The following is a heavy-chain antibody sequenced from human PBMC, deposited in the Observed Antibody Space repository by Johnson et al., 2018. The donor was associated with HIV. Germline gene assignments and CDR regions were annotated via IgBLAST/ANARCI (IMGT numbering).Heavy chain of an antibody. J-gene: IGHJ3*02. CDR1: KFIF. D-gene: IGHD1-26*01. CDR2: LSYDGSFE. V-gene: IGHV3-30-3*01. CDR3: ARDDRIVGASMGAFDI. Sequence: VQLVESGGGEVQPGTSLRLSCVGSKFIFVRQAVGKGLGWVALLSYDGSFEFNISRDNSKNTLYLQVNSLRAEDTAVYYCARDDRIVGASMGAFDIWGQGTMVTVSS.